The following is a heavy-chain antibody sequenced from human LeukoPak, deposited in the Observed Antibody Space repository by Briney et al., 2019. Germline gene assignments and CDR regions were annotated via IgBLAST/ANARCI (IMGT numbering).Heavy chain of an antibody. CDR3: ARVGYTAMVKSFDI. CDR1: GGSISSYY. D-gene: IGHD5-18*01. V-gene: IGHV4-59*01. J-gene: IGHJ3*02. Sequence: ASETLSLTCTVSGGSISSYYWSWIRQPPGKGLEWIGYIYYSGSTNYNPSLKSRATISVDTSKNQFSLKLSSVTAADTAVYYCARVGYTAMVKSFDIWGQGTMVTVSS. CDR2: IYYSGST.